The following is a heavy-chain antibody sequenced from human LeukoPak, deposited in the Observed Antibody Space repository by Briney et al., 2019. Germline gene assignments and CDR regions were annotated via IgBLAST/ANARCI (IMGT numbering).Heavy chain of an antibody. D-gene: IGHD3-3*01. CDR3: AREGEASRVPAAMGVLRFLEWFEDY. J-gene: IGHJ4*02. CDR1: GYTFTGYY. Sequence: ASVKVSCTASGYTFTGYYMHWVRQAPGQGLEWMGWINPNSGGTNYAQKFQGRVTMTTDTSTSTAYMELRSLRSDDTAVYYCAREGEASRVPAAMGVLRFLEWFEDYWGQGTLVTVSS. CDR2: INPNSGGT. V-gene: IGHV1-2*02.